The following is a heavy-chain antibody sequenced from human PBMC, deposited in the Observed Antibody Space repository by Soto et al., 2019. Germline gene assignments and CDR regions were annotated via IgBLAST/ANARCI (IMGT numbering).Heavy chain of an antibody. CDR3: ARIFRARYYDGSGYGFDP. D-gene: IGHD3-22*01. J-gene: IGHJ5*02. V-gene: IGHV1-3*01. CDR1: GYTFTSYA. CDR2: INAGNGNT. Sequence: QVQLVQSGAEVKKPGASVKVSCKASGYTFTSYAMHWVRQAPGQRLEWMGWINAGNGNTKYSQKFQGRVTITRDTSASTAYMELSSLRSEDTAVYYCARIFRARYYDGSGYGFDPWGQGTLVTVSS.